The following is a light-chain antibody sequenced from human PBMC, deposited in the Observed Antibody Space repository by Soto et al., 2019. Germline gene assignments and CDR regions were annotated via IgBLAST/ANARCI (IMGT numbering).Light chain of an antibody. CDR2: DVS. CDR3: SSYTSRSTGV. Sequence: QSALAQPASVSGSPGQLITISCTGTSSDIGGCNYVSWYQQHPGKAPKLMIYDVSNRPSGVSNRFSGSKSGNTASLTISGLQAEDEADYYCSSYTSRSTGVFGTGTKVTVL. V-gene: IGLV2-14*01. J-gene: IGLJ1*01. CDR1: SSDIGGCNY.